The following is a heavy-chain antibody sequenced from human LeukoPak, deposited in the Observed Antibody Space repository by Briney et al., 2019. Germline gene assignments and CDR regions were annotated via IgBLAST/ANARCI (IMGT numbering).Heavy chain of an antibody. CDR1: GFTVSSNY. CDR2: IYSSGRT. D-gene: IGHD5-24*01. Sequence: GGSLRLSCTASGFTVSSNYMSWVRQAPGKGLEWVSVIYSSGRTKYADSVEGRFTISRDNSKNTLYLQMDSLRVEDTAMYYCARDVRGYNPFDYWGQGNLVTVSS. V-gene: IGHV3-53*01. J-gene: IGHJ4*02. CDR3: ARDVRGYNPFDY.